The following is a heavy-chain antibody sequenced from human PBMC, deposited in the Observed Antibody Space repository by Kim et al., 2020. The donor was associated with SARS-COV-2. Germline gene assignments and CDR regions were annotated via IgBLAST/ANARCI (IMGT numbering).Heavy chain of an antibody. V-gene: IGHV3-21*01. CDR1: GFTFSTYN. D-gene: IGHD2-15*01. CDR3: ARDLIRIGDFDL. J-gene: IGHJ2*01. CDR2: ITDSSNYI. Sequence: GGSLRLSCAASGFTFSTYNMNWVRQAPGKGLEWVSSITDSSNYINYADSVKGRFTISRDDAKNSLYLQMNSLRGEDTGTYYCARDLIRIGDFDLWGRGTLVTVSS.